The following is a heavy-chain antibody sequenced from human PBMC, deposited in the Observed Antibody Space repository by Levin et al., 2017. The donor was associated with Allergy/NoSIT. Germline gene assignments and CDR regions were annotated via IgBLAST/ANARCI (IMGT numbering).Heavy chain of an antibody. J-gene: IGHJ4*02. Sequence: GGSLRLSCAASGFTFSNYGMHWVRQAPGKGLEWVAVIWYDGSNKYYADSVKGRFTISRDNSKNTLYLQMNTLRADDTAVYYCARGSRRMAGTGDYWGQGTLVTVSS. CDR1: GFTFSNYG. CDR3: ARGSRRMAGTGDY. CDR2: IWYDGSNK. D-gene: IGHD6-19*01. V-gene: IGHV3-33*01.